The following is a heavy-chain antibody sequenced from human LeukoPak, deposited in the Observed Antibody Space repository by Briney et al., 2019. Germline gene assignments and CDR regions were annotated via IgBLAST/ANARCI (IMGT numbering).Heavy chain of an antibody. Sequence: GGSLRLSCAASGFTFDDYAMHWVRQAPGKGLEWVSGISWNSGSIGYADSVKGRFTISRDNAKSSVYLLLNSLTPEDTAVYYCARDLRAGGTWSYGVYFDLWGRGTLVTVSS. CDR2: ISWNSGSI. CDR3: ARDLRAGGTWSYGVYFDL. D-gene: IGHD4-17*01. V-gene: IGHV3-9*01. CDR1: GFTFDDYA. J-gene: IGHJ2*01.